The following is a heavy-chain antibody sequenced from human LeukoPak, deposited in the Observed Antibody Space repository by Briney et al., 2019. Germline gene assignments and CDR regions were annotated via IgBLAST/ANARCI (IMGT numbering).Heavy chain of an antibody. D-gene: IGHD2-2*01. CDR3: AVEGTKDIVVVPAARFDY. Sequence: ASVKVSCKASGYTFTSYGISWVRQAPGQGLEWMGWISAYNGNTNYAQKFQGRVTMTRDTSISTAYMELSRLRSDDTAVYYCAVEGTKDIVVVPAARFDYWGQGTLVTVSS. CDR1: GYTFTSYG. CDR2: ISAYNGNT. V-gene: IGHV1-18*01. J-gene: IGHJ4*02.